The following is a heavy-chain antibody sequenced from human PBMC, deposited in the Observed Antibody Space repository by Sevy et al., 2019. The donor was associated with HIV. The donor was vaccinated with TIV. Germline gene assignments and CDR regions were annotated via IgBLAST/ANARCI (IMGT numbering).Heavy chain of an antibody. V-gene: IGHV1-3*04. D-gene: IGHD2-15*01. CDR2: VNTASGDT. J-gene: IGHJ4*02. CDR3: ARDFCSGGSCYSAFVY. Sequence: ASVKVSCKGSGYTFNNYIINWVRQAPGQSLEWMGWVNTASGDTKYSQKFQGRVIITTDKSARTVYMELNNLRSEDTAFYFCARDFCSGGSCYSAFVYWGQGTMVTVSS. CDR1: GYTFNNYI.